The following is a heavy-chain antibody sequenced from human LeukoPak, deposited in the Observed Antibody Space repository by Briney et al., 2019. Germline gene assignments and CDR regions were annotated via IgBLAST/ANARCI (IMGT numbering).Heavy chain of an antibody. V-gene: IGHV3-66*01. CDR1: GFTVSSNY. J-gene: IGHJ6*02. D-gene: IGHD1-14*01. CDR3: ARDLRTRSDYYYYGMDV. CDR2: IYSGGST. Sequence: GGSLRLSCAASGFTVSSNYMSWVRQAPGKGLEWVSVIYSGGSTYYADSVKGRFTISRDNSKNTLYLQMNSLRAEDTAVYYCARDLRTRSDYYYYGMDVWGQGITVTVSS.